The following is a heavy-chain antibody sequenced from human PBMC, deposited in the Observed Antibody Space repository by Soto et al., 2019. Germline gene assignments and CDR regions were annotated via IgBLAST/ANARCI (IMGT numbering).Heavy chain of an antibody. CDR1: GYTFTGYY. CDR3: ARERYQVISDGMDV. V-gene: IGHV1-2*02. J-gene: IGHJ6*02. Sequence: QVQLVQSRAEVKTPGASVRVSCKASGYTFTGYYIHWVREAPGQGLEWMGWINPQTGGTSYAQKFQGRVTLSRDTSINTAYLELSRLRFDDAAVYFCARERYQVISDGMDVWGQGTTVTVSS. CDR2: INPQTGGT. D-gene: IGHD2-2*01.